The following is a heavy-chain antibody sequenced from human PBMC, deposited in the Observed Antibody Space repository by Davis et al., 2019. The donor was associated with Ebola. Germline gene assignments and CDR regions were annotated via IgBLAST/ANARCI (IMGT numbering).Heavy chain of an antibody. V-gene: IGHV1-46*01. CDR1: GYTFTSYY. Sequence: ASVKVSCKASGYTFTSYYMHWVRQAPGQGLEWMRIINPSGGSTSYAQKFQGRVTMTRDTSTSTVYMELSSLRSEDTAVYYCARDPRARENYDSSVNWFDPWGQGTLVTVSS. D-gene: IGHD3-22*01. CDR3: ARDPRARENYDSSVNWFDP. CDR2: INPSGGST. J-gene: IGHJ5*02.